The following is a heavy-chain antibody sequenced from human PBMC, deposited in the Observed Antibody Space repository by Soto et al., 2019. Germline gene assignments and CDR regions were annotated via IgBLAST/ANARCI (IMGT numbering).Heavy chain of an antibody. J-gene: IGHJ6*02. Sequence: QVQLVESGGGVVQPGRSLRLSCAASGFTFSSYGMHWVRQAPGKGLEWVAVIWYDGSNKYYADSVKGRFTISRDNSKNTLYLQMNSLRAEDTAVYYCARDRCDGDCLYYYYGMDVWGQGTTVTVSS. V-gene: IGHV3-33*01. D-gene: IGHD2-21*02. CDR1: GFTFSSYG. CDR2: IWYDGSNK. CDR3: ARDRCDGDCLYYYYGMDV.